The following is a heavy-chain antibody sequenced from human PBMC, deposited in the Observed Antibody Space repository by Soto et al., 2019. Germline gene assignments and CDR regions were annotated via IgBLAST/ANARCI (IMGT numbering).Heavy chain of an antibody. CDR1: GYIFIHCF. CDR3: ARSLGETTSLFDY. CDR2: INPCSGTT. J-gene: IGHJ4*02. V-gene: IGHV1-46*01. Sequence: QVQLVQSGAEMKQPGASVKLSCQASGYIFIHCFMHWVRQAPGQGLVWMGGINPCSGTTTYAQKFQGRVTVTRDTSTSIVYMELSSLGSGDTAMYYCARSLGETTSLFDYWGQGSLVTVSA. D-gene: IGHD1-26*01.